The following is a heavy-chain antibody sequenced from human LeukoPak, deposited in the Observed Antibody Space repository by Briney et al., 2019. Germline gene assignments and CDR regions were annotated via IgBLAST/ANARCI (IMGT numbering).Heavy chain of an antibody. V-gene: IGHV4-4*07. Sequence: PSETLSRTCTVSVDNISSYYWTWIRQPAGKGLQRIGRIYTSGSTNYNPSLKSRLTMSVDTSKNQFSLKLGSVTAADTAVYYCAREPPGLLWYFHLWGRGTLVTVSS. CDR1: VDNISSYY. J-gene: IGHJ2*01. CDR3: AREPPGLLWYFHL. CDR2: IYTSGST.